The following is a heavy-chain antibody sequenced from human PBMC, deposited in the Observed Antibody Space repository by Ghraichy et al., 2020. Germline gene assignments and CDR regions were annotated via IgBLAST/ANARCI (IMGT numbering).Heavy chain of an antibody. D-gene: IGHD2-2*01. CDR2: IYHSGST. V-gene: IGHV4-30-2*01. Sequence: SETLSLTCAVSGGSISSGGYSWSWIRQPPGKGLEWIGYIYHSGSTYYNPSLKSRVTISVDRSKNQFSLKLSSVTAADTAVYYCARGRYCSSTSCARGNWFDPWGQGTLVTVSS. CDR1: GGSISSGGYS. J-gene: IGHJ5*02. CDR3: ARGRYCSSTSCARGNWFDP.